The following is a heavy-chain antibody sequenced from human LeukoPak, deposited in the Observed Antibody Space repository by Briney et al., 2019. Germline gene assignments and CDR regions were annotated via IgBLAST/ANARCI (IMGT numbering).Heavy chain of an antibody. Sequence: GGSLRLSCAASGFTFSSYSMNWVRQAPGKGLEWVSYISSSSSTIYYADSVKGRFTISRDNAKNSLYLQMNSLRAEDTAVYYCARGEIVFVCYMDVWGKGTTVTVSS. CDR3: ARGEIVFVCYMDV. CDR2: ISSSSSTI. V-gene: IGHV3-48*01. CDR1: GFTFSSYS. D-gene: IGHD3-22*01. J-gene: IGHJ6*03.